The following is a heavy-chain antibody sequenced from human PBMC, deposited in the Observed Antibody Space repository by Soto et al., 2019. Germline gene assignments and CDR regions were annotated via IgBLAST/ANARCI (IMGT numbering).Heavy chain of an antibody. D-gene: IGHD3-3*01. CDR1: GGSVSSGSYY. V-gene: IGHV4-61*01. Sequence: PSETLSLTCTVSGGSVSSGSYYWSWIRQPPGKGLEWIGYIYYSGSTNYNPSLKSRVTISVDTSQNQFSLKLSSVTAADTAVYHCARELRFLEWLSYNWFDPWGQGTLVTVSS. CDR3: ARELRFLEWLSYNWFDP. CDR2: IYYSGST. J-gene: IGHJ5*02.